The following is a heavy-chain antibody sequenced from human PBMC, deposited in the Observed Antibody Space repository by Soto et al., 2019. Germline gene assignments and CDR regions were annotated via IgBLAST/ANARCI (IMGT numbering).Heavy chain of an antibody. CDR3: ARLYSGYDHDAFDI. CDR2: IYRGGST. CDR1: GFTVSSNY. Sequence: GGSLRLSCAASGFTVSSNYMSWVRQAPGKGLEWVSVIYRGGSTYYADSVKGRFTISRHNSKNTLYLQMNSLRAEDTAVYYCARLYSGYDHDAFDIWGQGTMVTVSS. V-gene: IGHV3-53*04. D-gene: IGHD5-12*01. J-gene: IGHJ3*02.